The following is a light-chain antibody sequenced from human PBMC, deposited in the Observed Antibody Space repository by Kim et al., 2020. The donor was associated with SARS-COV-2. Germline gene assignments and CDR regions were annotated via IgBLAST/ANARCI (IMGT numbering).Light chain of an antibody. CDR3: QVWDSSSDHVV. CDR2: YDS. J-gene: IGLJ2*01. V-gene: IGLV3-21*04. CDR1: NIGSKS. Sequence: SYELTQPPSVSVAPGKTARITCGGNNIGSKSVHWYQQKPGQAPVLVIYYDSDRPSGIPERFSGSNSGNTATLTISRFEAGDEADYYCQVWDSSSDHVVFG.